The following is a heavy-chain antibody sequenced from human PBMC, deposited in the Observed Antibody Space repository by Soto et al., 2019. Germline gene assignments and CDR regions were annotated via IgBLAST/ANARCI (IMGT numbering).Heavy chain of an antibody. CDR2: IYPGDSDT. Sequence: PGASLKISCKGSGYSFTNYWIGWVRQMPGKGLEWMGIIYPGDSDTRYSPSFQGQVTISADKSISTAYLQWSSLKASDTAMYYCARHAQEHRSGSYDFNTLRPYYYYMDVWGKGTTVTVSS. CDR3: ARHAQEHRSGSYDFNTLRPYYYYMDV. V-gene: IGHV5-51*01. J-gene: IGHJ6*03. D-gene: IGHD3-10*01. CDR1: GYSFTNYW.